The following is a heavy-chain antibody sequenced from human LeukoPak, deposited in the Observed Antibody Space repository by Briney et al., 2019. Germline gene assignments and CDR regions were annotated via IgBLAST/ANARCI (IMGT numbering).Heavy chain of an antibody. J-gene: IGHJ4*02. CDR3: AKDYYYGSGTYYEGSEY. D-gene: IGHD3-10*01. Sequence: GGSLRLSCAASGFTFSTYAMSWVRQAPGKGLEWVSAISGAGVRTYYAESMRGRFTISRDNSNNTLYLYMSSLRADDTAVYYCAKDYYYGSGTYYEGSEYWGQGTLVTVSS. CDR2: ISGAGVRT. V-gene: IGHV3-23*01. CDR1: GFTFSTYA.